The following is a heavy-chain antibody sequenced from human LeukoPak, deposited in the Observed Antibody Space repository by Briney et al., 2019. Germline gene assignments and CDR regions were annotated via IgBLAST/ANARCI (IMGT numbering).Heavy chain of an antibody. Sequence: GGSLRLSCADSGFTFSSYAMSWVRQAPGKGLEWVSAISGSGGSTYYADSVKGRFTISRDNSKNTLYLQMNSLRAEDTAVYYCAKDPPIVVVTDAFDYWGQGTLVTASS. CDR3: AKDPPIVVVTDAFDY. CDR1: GFTFSSYA. D-gene: IGHD2-21*02. V-gene: IGHV3-23*01. CDR2: ISGSGGST. J-gene: IGHJ4*02.